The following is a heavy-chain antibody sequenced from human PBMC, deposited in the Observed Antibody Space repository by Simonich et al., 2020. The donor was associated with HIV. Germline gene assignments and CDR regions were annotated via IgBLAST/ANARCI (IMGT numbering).Heavy chain of an antibody. CDR2: MSSSSSSI. CDR3: ARDGGQFSY. J-gene: IGHJ4*02. CDR1: GFTFISYS. V-gene: IGHV3-48*01. Sequence: EVQLVESGGGWVQPGGSLRVSCAASGFTFISYSMNWVRQAQGKGLDVVAYMSSSSSSIYYADSVKGRFSISRDNAKNSLYLQMNSLRAEDTAVYYCARDGGQFSYWGQGTLVTVSS. D-gene: IGHD2-15*01.